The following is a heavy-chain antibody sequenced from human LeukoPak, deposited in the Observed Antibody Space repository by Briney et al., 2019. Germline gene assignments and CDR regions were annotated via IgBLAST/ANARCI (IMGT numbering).Heavy chain of an antibody. J-gene: IGHJ4*02. D-gene: IGHD6-19*01. Sequence: ASVTVSCKASGYTFTGYYMHWVRQAPGQGLEWMGWINPNSGGTNYAQKFQGRVTMTRDTSISTAYMELSRLRSDDTAVYYCARDSSSGWYSVFDYWGQGTLVTVSS. CDR3: ARDSSSGWYSVFDY. CDR1: GYTFTGYY. V-gene: IGHV1-2*02. CDR2: INPNSGGT.